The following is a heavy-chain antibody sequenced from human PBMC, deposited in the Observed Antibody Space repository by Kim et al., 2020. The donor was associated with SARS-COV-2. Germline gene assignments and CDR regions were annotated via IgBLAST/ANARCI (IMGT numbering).Heavy chain of an antibody. D-gene: IGHD5-12*01. V-gene: IGHV4-59*01. J-gene: IGHJ4*02. CDR3: ARYRDGYNYYFDY. Sequence: YNPSLKSRVTISVDTSKNQFSLKLSSVTAADTAVYYCARYRDGYNYYFDYWGQGTLVTVSS.